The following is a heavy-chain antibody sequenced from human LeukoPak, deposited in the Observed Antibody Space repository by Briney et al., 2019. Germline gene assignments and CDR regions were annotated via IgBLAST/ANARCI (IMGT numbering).Heavy chain of an antibody. J-gene: IGHJ5*02. CDR1: GGSFSGHY. Sequence: SETLSLTCAVYGGSFSGHYWSWIRQPPGKGLEWIGEINHSGSTNYNPSLKSRVTISVDTSKNQFSLKLSSVTAADTAVYYCASPKLGYCSGGSCYDRFWFDPWGQGTLVTVSS. D-gene: IGHD2-15*01. CDR3: ASPKLGYCSGGSCYDRFWFDP. V-gene: IGHV4-34*01. CDR2: INHSGST.